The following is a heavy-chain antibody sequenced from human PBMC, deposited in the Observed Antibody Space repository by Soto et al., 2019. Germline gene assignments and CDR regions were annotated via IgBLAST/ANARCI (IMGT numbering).Heavy chain of an antibody. V-gene: IGHV3-7*01. J-gene: IGHJ4*02. CDR2: IKQDGSEK. CDR1: GFTFSSYW. D-gene: IGHD3-22*01. Sequence: GGSLRLSCAASGFTFSSYWMSWVRQTPGKGLEWVANIKQDGSEKYHVGPVKGRFTISRDNAKNSLYLQMNNLRAEDTAVYYCARLPLLTTRYYFNYWGQGTLVTVSS. CDR3: ARLPLLTTRYYFNY.